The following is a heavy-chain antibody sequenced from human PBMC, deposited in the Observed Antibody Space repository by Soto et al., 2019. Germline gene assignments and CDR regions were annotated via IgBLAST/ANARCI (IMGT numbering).Heavy chain of an antibody. Sequence: ASVKVSCKASGGTFSSYAISWVRQAPGQGLEWMGGIIPIFGTANYAQKFQGRVTITADESTSTAYMELSSLRSEDTAVYYCARAQSEGYCSGGSCYHKYWGQGTLVTVSA. CDR2: IIPIFGTA. V-gene: IGHV1-69*13. CDR3: ARAQSEGYCSGGSCYHKY. J-gene: IGHJ4*02. CDR1: GGTFSSYA. D-gene: IGHD2-15*01.